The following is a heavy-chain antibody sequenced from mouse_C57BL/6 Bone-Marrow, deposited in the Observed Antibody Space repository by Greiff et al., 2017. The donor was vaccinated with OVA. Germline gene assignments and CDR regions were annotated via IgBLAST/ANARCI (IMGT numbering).Heavy chain of an antibody. CDR1: GFTFSSYA. V-gene: IGHV5-4*01. CDR2: ISDGGSYT. D-gene: IGHD1-1*01. Sequence: EVNLVESGGGLVKPGGSLKLSCAASGFTFSSYAMSWVRQTPEKRLEWVATISDGGSYTYYPDNVKGRFTISRDNAKNNLYLQMSHLKSEDTAMYYCARDPYYYGSSWFAYWGQGTLVTVSA. J-gene: IGHJ3*01. CDR3: ARDPYYYGSSWFAY.